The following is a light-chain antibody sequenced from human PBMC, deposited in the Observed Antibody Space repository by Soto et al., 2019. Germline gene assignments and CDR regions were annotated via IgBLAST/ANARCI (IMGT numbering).Light chain of an antibody. CDR3: GPWDSSLGAAV. J-gene: IGLJ7*01. V-gene: IGLV1-51*01. CDR1: SSNIGNNY. CDR2: DNN. Sequence: QSVLTQPPSVSAAPGQKVTISCSGSSSNIGNNYVSWYQQLPGTAPKLLIYDNNKRPSGIPDRFSASKSGTSATLGITGLQTGDEADYYCGPWDSSLGAAVFGGRTQLTVL.